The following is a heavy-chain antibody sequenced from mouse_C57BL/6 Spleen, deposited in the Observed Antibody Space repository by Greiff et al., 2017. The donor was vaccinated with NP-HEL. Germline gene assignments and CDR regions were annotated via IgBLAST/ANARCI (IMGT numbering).Heavy chain of an antibody. CDR1: GYTFTSYW. J-gene: IGHJ1*03. Sequence: QVQLQQPGAELVKPGASVKMSCKASGYTFTSYWITWVKQRPGQGLEWIGDIYPGSGSTNYNEKFKSKATLTVDTSSSTAYMQLSSLTSEDSAVYDCARSPYYSNYGWYFDVWGTGTTVTVSS. CDR2: IYPGSGST. V-gene: IGHV1-55*01. D-gene: IGHD2-5*01. CDR3: ARSPYYSNYGWYFDV.